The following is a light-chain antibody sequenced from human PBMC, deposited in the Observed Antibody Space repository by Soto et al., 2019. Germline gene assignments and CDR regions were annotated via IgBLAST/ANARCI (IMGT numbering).Light chain of an antibody. V-gene: IGLV2-14*03. CDR1: SSDVGAYKY. CDR2: DVS. CDR3: SSYAGTITRFV. J-gene: IGLJ1*01. Sequence: QSALTQPASVSGSPGQSVTISCTGTSSDVGAYKYVSWYQQHPGKAPKLMIYDVSNRPSGVPNRFSGSKSGNTASLTISGLQADDEADYYCSSYAGTITRFVFGTGTKVTVL.